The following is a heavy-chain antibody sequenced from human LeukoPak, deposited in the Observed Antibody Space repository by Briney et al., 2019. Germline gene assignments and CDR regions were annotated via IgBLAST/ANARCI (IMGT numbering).Heavy chain of an antibody. D-gene: IGHD3-22*01. CDR1: GGSFSGYY. CDR3: ARGNYYDSSGFPRNFDY. CDR2: INHSGST. V-gene: IGHV4-34*01. J-gene: IGHJ4*02. Sequence: PSETLSLTCAVYGGSFSGYYWSWIRQPPGKGLEWIGEINHSGSTNYNPSLTSRVTISVDTSKNQFSLKLSSVTAADTAVYYCARGNYYDSSGFPRNFDYWGQGTLVTVSS.